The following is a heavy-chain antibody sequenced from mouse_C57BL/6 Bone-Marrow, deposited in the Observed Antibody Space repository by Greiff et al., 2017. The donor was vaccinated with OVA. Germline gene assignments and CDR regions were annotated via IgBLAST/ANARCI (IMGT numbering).Heavy chain of an antibody. CDR2: IWSDGST. CDR1: GFSLTSYG. CDR3: ARHIYYDYDGAAYYAMDY. D-gene: IGHD2-4*01. J-gene: IGHJ4*01. V-gene: IGHV2-6-1*01. Sequence: QVQLQQSGPGLVAPSQSLSITCTVSGFSLTSYGVHWVRQPPGKGLEWLVVIWSDGSTTYNSALKSRLSISKDNSKSQVFLKMNSLQTDDTAMYYCARHIYYDYDGAAYYAMDYWGQGTSVTVSS.